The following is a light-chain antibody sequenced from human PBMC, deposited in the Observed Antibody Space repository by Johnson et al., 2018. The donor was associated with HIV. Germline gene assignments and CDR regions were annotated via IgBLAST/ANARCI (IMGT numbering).Light chain of an antibody. Sequence: QSVLTQPPSVSAAPGQKVTISCSGSSSNIGNNYVSWYQQLPGTAPKLLIYDNNKRPSGTPDRFSGSKSGTSATLGITGLQNGAEADYYCEAWDNSLIAYVFGTGTKVTVL. CDR1: SSNIGNNY. CDR2: DNN. J-gene: IGLJ1*01. V-gene: IGLV1-51*01. CDR3: EAWDNSLIAYV.